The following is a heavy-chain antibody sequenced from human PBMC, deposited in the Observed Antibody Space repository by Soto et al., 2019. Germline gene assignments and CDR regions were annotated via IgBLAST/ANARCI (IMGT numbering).Heavy chain of an antibody. J-gene: IGHJ4*01. V-gene: IGHV5-51*01. D-gene: IGHD1-1*01. CDR2: IYPGDSAT. CDR1: GYSFTSYW. CDR3: ARQAPVTRNLFDY. Sequence: GESLKISCKGSGYSFTSYWIGWVRQMPGKGLEWMGIIYPGDSATRYSPSFQGQVTISADKSISTAYLQWSSLKASDTAMYYCARQAPVTRNLFDYWGQGTLVTVS.